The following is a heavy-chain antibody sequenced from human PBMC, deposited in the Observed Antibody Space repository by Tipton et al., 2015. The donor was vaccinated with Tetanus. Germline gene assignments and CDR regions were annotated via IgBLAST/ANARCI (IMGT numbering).Heavy chain of an antibody. V-gene: IGHV4-39*01. Sequence: TLSLTCTVSGGSISSSSYYWGWIRQPPGKGLEWIGGIYYSGSTYYNPSLKSRVTISEDTSKNQFSLKLSSVTAADTAVYYCARPTPEWLVDYWGQGTLVTVSS. CDR3: ARPTPEWLVDY. D-gene: IGHD6-19*01. J-gene: IGHJ4*02. CDR2: IYYSGST. CDR1: GGSISSSSYY.